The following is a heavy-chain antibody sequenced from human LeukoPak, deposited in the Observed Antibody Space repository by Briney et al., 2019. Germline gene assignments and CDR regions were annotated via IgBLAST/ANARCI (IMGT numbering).Heavy chain of an antibody. J-gene: IGHJ6*03. CDR2: IIPIFSTA. Sequence: SVKVSCKASGGTFSSYAISWVRQAPGQGLEWMGGIIPIFSTANYAQKFQGRVTITTDESTSTAYMELSSLRSEDTAVYYCASTHITMIVVVPYYYYMDVWGKGTTVTVSS. D-gene: IGHD3-22*01. CDR3: ASTHITMIVVVPYYYYMDV. V-gene: IGHV1-69*05. CDR1: GGTFSSYA.